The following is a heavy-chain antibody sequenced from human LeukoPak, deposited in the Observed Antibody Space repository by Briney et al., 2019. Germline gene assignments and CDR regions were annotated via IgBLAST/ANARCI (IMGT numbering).Heavy chain of an antibody. CDR2: IIPILDVT. CDR1: GGTFTNYA. J-gene: IGHJ4*02. Sequence: ASVKVSCKASGGTFTNYAINWVRQAPGQGLEWMGRIIPILDVTNYAQKFQGRVTITADQSASTAYMELSSLRSEDTAVYYCARGGGVDILTGFQYWGQGTLVTVSS. V-gene: IGHV1-69*04. CDR3: ARGGGVDILTGFQY. D-gene: IGHD3-9*01.